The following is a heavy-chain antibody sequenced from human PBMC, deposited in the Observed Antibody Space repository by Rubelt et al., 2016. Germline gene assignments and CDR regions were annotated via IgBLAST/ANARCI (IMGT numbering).Heavy chain of an antibody. J-gene: IGHJ6*03. Sequence: KGRFTISRDNAKNSLYLQMNSLRAEDTAVYYCARTGDVVVVAATDRYYYYYMDVWGKGTTVTVSS. D-gene: IGHD2-15*01. V-gene: IGHV3-11*01. CDR3: ARTGDVVVVAATDRYYYYYMDV.